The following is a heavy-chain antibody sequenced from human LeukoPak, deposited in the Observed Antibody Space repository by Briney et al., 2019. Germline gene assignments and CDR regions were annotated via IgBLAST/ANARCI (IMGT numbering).Heavy chain of an antibody. D-gene: IGHD3-22*01. Sequence: ASVKVSCKASGYTFTSYGISWVRQAPGQGLEWMGWISAYNGNTNYAQKLQGRVTMTTDTSTSTAYMELRSLRSDDTAVYYCAREVPYDTSRYYQPFDYWGQGTLVTVSS. V-gene: IGHV1-18*01. CDR2: ISAYNGNT. CDR1: GYTFTSYG. CDR3: AREVPYDTSRYYQPFDY. J-gene: IGHJ4*02.